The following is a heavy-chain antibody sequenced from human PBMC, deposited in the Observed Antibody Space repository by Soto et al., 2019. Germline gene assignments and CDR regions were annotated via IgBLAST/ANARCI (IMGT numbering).Heavy chain of an antibody. CDR1: GFTFSSYG. J-gene: IGHJ6*04. CDR2: IWYDGTNT. Sequence: LRLSCAASGFTFSSYGMHWVRQAPGKGLEWVAVIWYDGTNTYYADSVKGKFSISRDNSKNTLYLQMNSLRAEDTAVYYCARDTRATAPVWGEGTTVTVSS. D-gene: IGHD5-12*01. CDR3: ARDTRATAPV. V-gene: IGHV3-33*01.